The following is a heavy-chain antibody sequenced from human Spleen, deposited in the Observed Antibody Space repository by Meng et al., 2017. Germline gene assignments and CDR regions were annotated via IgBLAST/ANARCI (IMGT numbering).Heavy chain of an antibody. CDR2: INPNSGGT. D-gene: IGHD4-23*01. CDR1: GYTFTSYY. V-gene: IGHV1-2*06. CDR3: VKEVGGNSVIYFQH. Sequence: QVQPGQSGARIEKPWASVNGSCKASGYTFTSYYMHWVRQAPGQGLEWIGRINPNSGGTDYAQKFQGRVTMTRDMSISTAYMELSSLTSDDTAVYYCVKEVGGNSVIYFQHWGQGTLVTVSS. J-gene: IGHJ1*01.